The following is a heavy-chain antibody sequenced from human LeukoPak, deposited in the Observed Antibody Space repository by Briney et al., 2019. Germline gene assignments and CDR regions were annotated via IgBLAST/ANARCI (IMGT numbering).Heavy chain of an antibody. CDR3: ARGLGLGNNWFDP. Sequence: GGSLRLSCAASGFTFSSYWMRWVRQAPGKGLVWVSRINSDGSSTSYADSVKGRFTISRDNAKNTLYLQMNSLRAEDTAVYYCARGLGLGNNWFDPWGQGTLVTVSS. J-gene: IGHJ5*02. CDR2: INSDGSST. D-gene: IGHD3/OR15-3a*01. CDR1: GFTFSSYW. V-gene: IGHV3-74*01.